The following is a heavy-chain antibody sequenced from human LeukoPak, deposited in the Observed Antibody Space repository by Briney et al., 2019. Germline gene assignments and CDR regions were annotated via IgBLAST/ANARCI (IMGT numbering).Heavy chain of an antibody. J-gene: IGHJ4*02. CDR1: GGSFVDYY. CDR2: INHSGTK. Sequence: PSETLSLTCALYGGSFVDYYWSWVRQSPGKGLEWIGEINHSGTKRYNLSLKSRLVMSIDTSKNQFSLKLSSVTAADTAVYYCARHFPFRRRIAAAALFDYWGQGTLVTVSS. V-gene: IGHV4-34*01. CDR3: ARHFPFRRRIAAAALFDY. D-gene: IGHD6-13*01.